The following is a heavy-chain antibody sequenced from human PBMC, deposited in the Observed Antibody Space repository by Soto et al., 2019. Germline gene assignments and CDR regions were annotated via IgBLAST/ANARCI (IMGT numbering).Heavy chain of an antibody. Sequence: SETLSLTCTVSGGSISSYYWSWIRQPPGKGLEWIGHIYYSGSTNYNPSLKSRVTISVDTSKNQFSLKLSSVTAADTAVYYCARAWSWSYGYDYWGQGTLVTVSS. CDR3: ARAWSWSYGYDY. J-gene: IGHJ4*02. CDR2: IYYSGST. V-gene: IGHV4-59*01. D-gene: IGHD5-18*01. CDR1: GGSISSYY.